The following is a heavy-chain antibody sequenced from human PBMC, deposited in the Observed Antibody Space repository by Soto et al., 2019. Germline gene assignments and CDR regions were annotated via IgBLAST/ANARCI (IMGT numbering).Heavy chain of an antibody. Sequence: SETLSLTCAVSGDSISSGGFSWSWIRQPPGKGLEWIGYIYHSGSTNYNPSLKSRVTISVDTSKNQFSLKLSSVTAADTAVYYCARVRGRLLRFDPWGQGTLVTVSS. CDR2: IYHSGST. J-gene: IGHJ5*02. D-gene: IGHD2-15*01. V-gene: IGHV4-30-2*05. CDR3: ARVRGRLLRFDP. CDR1: GDSISSGGFS.